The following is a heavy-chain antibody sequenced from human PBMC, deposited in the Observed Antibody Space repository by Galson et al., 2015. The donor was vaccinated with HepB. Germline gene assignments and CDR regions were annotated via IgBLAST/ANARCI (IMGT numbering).Heavy chain of an antibody. CDR2: ISGSYGST. D-gene: IGHD3-22*01. CDR1: GFSFGSYA. CDR3: AKVEKNRWPAGGGGSYAADI. V-gene: IGHV3-23*01. Sequence: SLRLSCAASGFSFGSYAMSWVRQAPGRGLEWVSVISGSYGSTFYAGSVKGRFTISRDSYRNVLYLQMDSLRAEDTALYFCAKVEKNRWPAGGGGSYAADIWGQGTMVTVSS. J-gene: IGHJ3*02.